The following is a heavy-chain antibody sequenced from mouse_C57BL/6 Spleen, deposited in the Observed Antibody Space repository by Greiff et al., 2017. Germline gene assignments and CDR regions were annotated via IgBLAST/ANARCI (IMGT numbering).Heavy chain of an antibody. J-gene: IGHJ2*01. CDR3: APSSFDY. CDR2: IYPGDGDT. CDR1: GYAFSSYW. V-gene: IGHV1-80*01. D-gene: IGHD6-1*01. Sequence: QVQLQQSGAELVKPGASVKISCKASGYAFSSYWLNWVKQRPGKGLEWIGQIYPGDGDTNYTGKFQGKATLPAEQSSSPAYMQLSSLTSEVSSVYFCAPSSFDYWGQGTTLPVSS.